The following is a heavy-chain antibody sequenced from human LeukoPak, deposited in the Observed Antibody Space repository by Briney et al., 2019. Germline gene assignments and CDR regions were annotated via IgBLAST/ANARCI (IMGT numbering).Heavy chain of an antibody. Sequence: GGSLRLSCAASGFTFSNYGMHWVRQAPGKGLEWVAVIWYDGSNKYYADSVKGRFTISRDNSKNTLYLQMNSLRAEDTAVYYCARDRSGWSYYYYYGMDVWGQGTTVTVSS. D-gene: IGHD6-19*01. CDR3: ARDRSGWSYYYYYGMDV. V-gene: IGHV3-33*08. CDR2: IWYDGSNK. J-gene: IGHJ6*02. CDR1: GFTFSNYG.